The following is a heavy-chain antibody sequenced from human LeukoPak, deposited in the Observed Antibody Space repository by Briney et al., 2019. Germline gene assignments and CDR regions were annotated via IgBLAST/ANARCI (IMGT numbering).Heavy chain of an antibody. CDR2: IKTKTDNGTT. J-gene: IGHJ4*02. CDR1: GFTFRNVW. D-gene: IGHD1-26*01. Sequence: GGSPRLSCAASGFTFRNVWMSWVRQAPGTGLEWVGRIKTKTDNGTTDYAAPVKGRFTISRDDSKNTLYLQMNSLKTEDTAVYYCSTGGGSLESWGQGTLVIVSS. CDR3: STGGGSLES. V-gene: IGHV3-15*01.